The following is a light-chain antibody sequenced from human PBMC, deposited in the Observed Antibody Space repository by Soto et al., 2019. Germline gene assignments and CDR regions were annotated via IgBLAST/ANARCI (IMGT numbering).Light chain of an antibody. V-gene: IGLV1-40*01. Sequence: QSVLTQPPSVSGAPGQRVTISCTGSSSDIGAGFDVHWYQHLPGTAPKLLIYGNTNRHSGVPGRFSGFKSGTSAALVITGLQAEDEADYYCQSYENSRTGFYVFGTGTKLTVL. CDR1: SSDIGAGFD. J-gene: IGLJ1*01. CDR2: GNT. CDR3: QSYENSRTGFYV.